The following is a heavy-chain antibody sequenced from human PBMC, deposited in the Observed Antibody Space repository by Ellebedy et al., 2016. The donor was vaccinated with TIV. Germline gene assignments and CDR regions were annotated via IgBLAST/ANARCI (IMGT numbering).Heavy chain of an antibody. J-gene: IGHJ4*02. D-gene: IGHD5-18*01. V-gene: IGHV5-51*01. CDR2: IYPGDSDT. Sequence: GGSLRLSCKGFGYSFTSYWIGWVRQMPGKGLEWMGIIYPGDSDTRYGPSFQGQVTISADKSINTAYLQWSSLKASDTGRYFCARRGYRDGGSMYFFDHWGQGILVTVSS. CDR1: GYSFTSYW. CDR3: ARRGYRDGGSMYFFDH.